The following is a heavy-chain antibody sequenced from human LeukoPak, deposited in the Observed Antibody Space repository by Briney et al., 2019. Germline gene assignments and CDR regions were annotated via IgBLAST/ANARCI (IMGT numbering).Heavy chain of an antibody. D-gene: IGHD3-22*01. Sequence: PSETLSLTCSVSGGSISSSTYYWGWIRQPPGKGLEWIGSIYYSGSTYYNPSLKSRVTISVDTSKNQFSLKLTSVTAADTAVYYCARLCITYYYDSSAYLRALHIGGQGTMVTVPS. CDR1: GGSISSSTYY. V-gene: IGHV4-39*01. CDR2: IYYSGST. CDR3: ARLCITYYYDSSAYLRALHI. J-gene: IGHJ3*02.